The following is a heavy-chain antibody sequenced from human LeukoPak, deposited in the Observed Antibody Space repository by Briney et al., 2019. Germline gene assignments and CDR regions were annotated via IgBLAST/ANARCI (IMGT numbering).Heavy chain of an antibody. J-gene: IGHJ6*02. Sequence: ASVQVSCEASGYTFTSYGISWVRQVPGQGLEWMGWISAYNGNTNYAQKLQGRVTMTTDTSTSTAYMELRSLRSDDTAVYYCASNMVAANYYYGMDVWGQGTTVTVSS. CDR2: ISAYNGNT. CDR3: ASNMVAANYYYGMDV. V-gene: IGHV1-18*01. D-gene: IGHD5-12*01. CDR1: GYTFTSYG.